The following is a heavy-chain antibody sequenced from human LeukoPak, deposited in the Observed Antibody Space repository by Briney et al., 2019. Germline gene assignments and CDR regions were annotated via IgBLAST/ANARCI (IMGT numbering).Heavy chain of an antibody. Sequence: EASVKVSCKASGYTFTGYYMHWVRQAPGQGLEWMGWINPNSGGTNYAQKFQGRVTMTRDTSTSTGYMELRSLRSDDTAVYYCASFSPKNVTFDYWGQGTLVTVSS. CDR3: ASFSPKNVTFDY. CDR1: GYTFTGYY. J-gene: IGHJ4*02. D-gene: IGHD3-10*01. CDR2: INPNSGGT. V-gene: IGHV1-2*02.